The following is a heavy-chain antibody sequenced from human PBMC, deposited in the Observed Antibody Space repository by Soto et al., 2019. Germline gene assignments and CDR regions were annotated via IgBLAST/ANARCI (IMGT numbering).Heavy chain of an antibody. Sequence: EVQLVESGGGLIQPGGSLRLSCAASGFTFSSNDMNWVRQAPGKGLEWVSLIYSGGSTYYADSVKGRFTISRDHSNNTLLFQNGSPRAGETGGYYCGNRTFFTGGPRGPRTMVNVSS. CDR3: GNRTFFTGGP. CDR1: GFTFSSND. CDR2: IYSGGST. V-gene: IGHV3-53*01. D-gene: IGHD3-10*01. J-gene: IGHJ3*01.